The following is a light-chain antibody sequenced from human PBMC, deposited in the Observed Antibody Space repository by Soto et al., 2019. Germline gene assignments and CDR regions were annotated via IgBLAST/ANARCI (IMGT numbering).Light chain of an antibody. J-gene: IGLJ7*01. Sequence: QSVLTQPPSVSGAPGQRVTISCTGSSSNIGAGCDVHWYQQLPGTAPKLLIYGNSNRPSGVPDRFSGSKSGTSASLAITGLQAEDEADYYCQSYDSSLSGAVFGGGTQLTV. CDR1: SSNIGAGCD. CDR3: QSYDSSLSGAV. V-gene: IGLV1-40*01. CDR2: GNS.